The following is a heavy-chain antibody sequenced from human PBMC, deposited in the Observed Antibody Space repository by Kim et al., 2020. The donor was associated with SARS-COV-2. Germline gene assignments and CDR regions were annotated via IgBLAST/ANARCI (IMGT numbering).Heavy chain of an antibody. V-gene: IGHV1-18*01. D-gene: IGHD6-13*01. Sequence: ASVKVSCKASGYTFTNYGISWVRQAPGQGLEWMGWISAYNGNTNYAQKLQGRVTMTTDTSTSTAYMELRSLRSDDTAVYYCARDAVLLAAAASSGYYYGMDVWGQGTTVTVSS. CDR2: ISAYNGNT. CDR1: GYTFTNYG. J-gene: IGHJ6*02. CDR3: ARDAVLLAAAASSGYYYGMDV.